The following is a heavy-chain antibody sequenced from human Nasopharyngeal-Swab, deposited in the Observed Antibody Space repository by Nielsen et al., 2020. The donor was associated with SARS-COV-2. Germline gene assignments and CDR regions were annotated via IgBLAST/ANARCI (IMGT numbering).Heavy chain of an antibody. CDR2: ISGSDYTT. CDR3: AKDRDSGDDSDDYYHYYGMDV. CDR1: GFTFRSYA. D-gene: IGHD5-12*01. J-gene: IGHJ6*02. Sequence: GESLKISCAASGFTFRSYAISWVRQAPGKGLEWVSVISGSDYTTYYADSVKGRFTISRDNSKNTVNLQMNSLRVEDTAIYYCAKDRDSGDDSDDYYHYYGMDVWGQGAPVTVSS. V-gene: IGHV3-23*01.